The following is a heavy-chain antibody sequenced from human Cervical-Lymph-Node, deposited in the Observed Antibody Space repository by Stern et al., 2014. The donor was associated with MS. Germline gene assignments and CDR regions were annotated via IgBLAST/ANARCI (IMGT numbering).Heavy chain of an antibody. CDR3: ARQTTAWASDV. CDR2: IYPGDSET. D-gene: IGHD1-14*01. V-gene: IGHV5-51*01. J-gene: IGHJ4*02. CDR1: GFKFSIYW. Sequence: MQLVQSGAELIRPGESLKISCKGSGFKFSIYWIAWVRQMPGKGLEWMGIIYPGDSETRYSPSFQGQVTMSADKSPSTAYLQWSSLNASDTAMYFCARQTTAWASDVWGQGTLVTVSS.